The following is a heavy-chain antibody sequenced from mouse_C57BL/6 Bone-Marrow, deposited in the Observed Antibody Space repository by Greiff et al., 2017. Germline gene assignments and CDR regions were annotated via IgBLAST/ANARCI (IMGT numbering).Heavy chain of an antibody. Sequence: QVQLQQSGAELARPGASVKLSCKASGYTFTSYGISWVKQRTGQGLEWIGEIYPRSGNTYYNEKFKGKATLTADKSSSTAYMELRSLTSEDSAVYFCASTVLPYYYAMEYWGQGTSVTVSS. CDR2: IYPRSGNT. CDR3: ASTVLPYYYAMEY. D-gene: IGHD1-1*01. J-gene: IGHJ4*01. V-gene: IGHV1-81*01. CDR1: GYTFTSYG.